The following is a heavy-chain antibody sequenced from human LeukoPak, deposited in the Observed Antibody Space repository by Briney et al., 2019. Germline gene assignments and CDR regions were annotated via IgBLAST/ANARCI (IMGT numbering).Heavy chain of an antibody. V-gene: IGHV1-2*04. CDR1: GYTFTGYY. Sequence: GASVKVSCKASGYTFTGYYMHWVRQAPGQGLEWMGWINPNSGGTNYAQKFQGWVTMTRDTSISTAHMELSRLRSDDTAVYYCARAPYSSSWYIGFDYWGQGTLVTVSS. CDR3: ARAPYSSSWYIGFDY. CDR2: INPNSGGT. J-gene: IGHJ4*02. D-gene: IGHD6-13*01.